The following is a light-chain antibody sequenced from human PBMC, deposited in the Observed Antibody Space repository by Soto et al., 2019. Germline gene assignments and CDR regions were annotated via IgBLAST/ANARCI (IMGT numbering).Light chain of an antibody. V-gene: IGLV4-69*01. CDR1: SAHSSFA. J-gene: IGLJ3*02. CDR3: QAWGTGIQV. Sequence: QSVLTQSPSASASLGASVNLTCTVSSAHSSFAIAWHQQQPGKGPRYLMKVNNDGGHRKGDEIPDRFSGSSSGTERYLTISSLQSEDEADYYCQAWGTGIQVFGGGTKLTVL. CDR2: VNNDGGH.